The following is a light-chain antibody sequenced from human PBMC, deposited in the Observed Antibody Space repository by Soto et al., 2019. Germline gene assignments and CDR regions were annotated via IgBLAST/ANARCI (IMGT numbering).Light chain of an antibody. V-gene: IGLV1-40*01. CDR3: QSYDSSLRVSSV. CDR2: GNK. CDR1: SSNIGAGYD. Sequence: QSVLTQPPSVSGAPGQRVTISCTGSSSNIGAGYDVHWYQQRPGTAPKLLIYGNKNRPSGVPDRFSGSKSGTSASLAITGLQAEDEADYYCQSYDSSLRVSSVFGTGTKVNVL. J-gene: IGLJ1*01.